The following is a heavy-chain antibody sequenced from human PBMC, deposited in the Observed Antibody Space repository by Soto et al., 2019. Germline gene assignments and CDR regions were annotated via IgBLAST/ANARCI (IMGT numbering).Heavy chain of an antibody. D-gene: IGHD3-9*01. V-gene: IGHV3-66*01. J-gene: IGHJ3*02. CDR3: ARDSYYDILTGQGRDAFDI. CDR2: IYSGGST. Sequence: EVQLVESGGGLVQPGGSLRLSCAASGFTVTSNFMSWVRQAPGKGLEWVSVIYSGGSTYYADSVKGRFTISRDNSKNTLYLQMNSRRAEDTAVYYCARDSYYDILTGQGRDAFDIWGQGTMVNVSS. CDR1: GFTVTSNF.